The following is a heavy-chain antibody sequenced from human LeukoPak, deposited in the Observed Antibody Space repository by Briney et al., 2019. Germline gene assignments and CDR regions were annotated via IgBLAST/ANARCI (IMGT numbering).Heavy chain of an antibody. Sequence: GGSLRLSCAASGFTFSSYATSWVRQAPGKGLEWVSAISGSGGSTYYADSVKGRFTISRDNSKNTLYLQMNSLRAEDTAVYYCAKTYGSGSYYDNWFDPWGQGTLVTVSS. CDR2: ISGSGGST. CDR1: GFTFSSYA. CDR3: AKTYGSGSYYDNWFDP. D-gene: IGHD3-10*01. V-gene: IGHV3-23*01. J-gene: IGHJ5*02.